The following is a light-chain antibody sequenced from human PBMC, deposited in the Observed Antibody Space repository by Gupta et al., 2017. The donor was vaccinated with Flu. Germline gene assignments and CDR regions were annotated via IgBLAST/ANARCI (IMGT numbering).Light chain of an antibody. Sequence: DIVMTQSPLSLPVTPGEPASISCRPSKSLLHSNGYNYLDWYLQKPGQSPQLLIYLGSNRASGVPDRFSGSGSGTDFTLKISRVEAEDVGVYYCMQALQTPYSFGQGTKLEIK. J-gene: IGKJ2*03. CDR1: KSLLHSNGYNY. CDR3: MQALQTPYS. V-gene: IGKV2-28*01. CDR2: LGS.